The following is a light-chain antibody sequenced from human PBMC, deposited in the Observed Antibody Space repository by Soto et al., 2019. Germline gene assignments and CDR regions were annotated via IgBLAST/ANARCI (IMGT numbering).Light chain of an antibody. V-gene: IGKV1-5*01. J-gene: IGKJ1*01. CDR3: QQYNSYSGT. CDR1: QSISSW. CDR2: DAS. Sequence: DIQMTQSPSTLSASVGDRVTITCRASQSISSWLAWYQQKPGKAPKLLIYDASSLESGVPSRFSGSGSGTEFTLTISSLQPEDFATYYCQQYNSYSGTFGQGTKLDIK.